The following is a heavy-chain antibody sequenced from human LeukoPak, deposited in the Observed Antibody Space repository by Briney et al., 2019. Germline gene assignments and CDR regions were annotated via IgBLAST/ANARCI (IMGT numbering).Heavy chain of an antibody. Sequence: ASVKVSCKASGGTFSSYAISWVRQATGQGLEWMGWMNPNSGNTGYAPKFQGRVTMTRNTSISTAYMELSSLRSEDTAVYYCARGYHRYYYGSGRWYNWFDPWGQGTLVTVSS. CDR3: ARGYHRYYYGSGRWYNWFDP. CDR1: GGTFSSYA. D-gene: IGHD3-10*01. J-gene: IGHJ5*02. V-gene: IGHV1-8*02. CDR2: MNPNSGNT.